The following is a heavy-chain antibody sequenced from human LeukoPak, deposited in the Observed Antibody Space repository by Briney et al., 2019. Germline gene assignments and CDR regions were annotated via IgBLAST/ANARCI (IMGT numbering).Heavy chain of an antibody. CDR2: IKQDGSEK. CDR1: GFTFSSHW. Sequence: GGSLRLSCAASGFTFSSHWMSWVRQAPGKGLEWVANIKQDGSEKNYVDSAKGQFTISRDNAKNSLNLQMNSLRAEDTAVYYCVRNGGSFDYWGQGTLVTVSS. CDR3: VRNGGSFDY. D-gene: IGHD3-10*01. V-gene: IGHV3-7*01. J-gene: IGHJ4*02.